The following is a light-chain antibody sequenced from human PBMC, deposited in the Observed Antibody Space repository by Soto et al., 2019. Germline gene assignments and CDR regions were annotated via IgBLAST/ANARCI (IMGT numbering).Light chain of an antibody. J-gene: IGLJ1*01. CDR1: SSDVCGYNY. V-gene: IGLV2-14*01. Sequence: QSVLTQPASVSGSPGQSITISCTGTSSDVCGYNYVSWYQQHPGKAPKLMIYDVSNRPSGVFNRFSGSKSGNTASLTISGLQAEDEADYYCSSYTSSSLYVFGNGTKVTVL. CDR3: SSYTSSSLYV. CDR2: DVS.